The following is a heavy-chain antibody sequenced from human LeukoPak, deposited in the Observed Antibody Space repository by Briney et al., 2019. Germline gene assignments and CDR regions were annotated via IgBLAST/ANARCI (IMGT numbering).Heavy chain of an antibody. J-gene: IGHJ4*02. Sequence: ASVRVSCKASGYTFTGYYMHWVRQAPGQGLEWMGWINPNSGGTNYAQKFQGRVTMTRDTSISTAYMELSRLRSDDTAVYYCARGGPGYYDNRFFDYWGQGTLVTVSS. CDR2: INPNSGGT. CDR3: ARGGPGYYDNRFFDY. CDR1: GYTFTGYY. D-gene: IGHD3-22*01. V-gene: IGHV1-2*02.